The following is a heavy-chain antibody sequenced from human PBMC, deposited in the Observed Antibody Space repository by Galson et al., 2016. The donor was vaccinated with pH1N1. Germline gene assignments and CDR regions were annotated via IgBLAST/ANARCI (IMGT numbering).Heavy chain of an antibody. D-gene: IGHD3-10*01. CDR3: STLWYGEYIDY. Sequence: TLSLTCTVSGYSISSGYYWGWIRPPPGKGLQWIANIHYSGITYYDASLKSRVTISVDTSKNQLSLKLNSVIAADTAVYYCSTLWYGEYIDYWGQGTLVTVSS. V-gene: IGHV4-38-2*02. CDR1: GYSISSGYY. J-gene: IGHJ4*02. CDR2: IHYSGIT.